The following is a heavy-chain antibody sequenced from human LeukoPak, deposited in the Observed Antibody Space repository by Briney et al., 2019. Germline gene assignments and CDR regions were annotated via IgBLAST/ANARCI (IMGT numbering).Heavy chain of an antibody. J-gene: IGHJ4*02. CDR1: GFTFSAYA. CDR3: ATSSGGSDHDYFDY. D-gene: IGHD1-26*01. CDR2: ISYDGSDK. V-gene: IGHV3-30*04. Sequence: GGSLRLSCAASGFTFSAYAMHWVRQAPGKGLEWVSLISYDGSDKYYADSVKGRFTISRDNSKNILYLQMSSLSAEDTAVYYCATSSGGSDHDYFDYWGQGTLVTVSS.